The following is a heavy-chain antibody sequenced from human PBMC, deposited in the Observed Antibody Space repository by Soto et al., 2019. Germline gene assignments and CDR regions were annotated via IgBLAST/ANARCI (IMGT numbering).Heavy chain of an antibody. V-gene: IGHV3-33*01. D-gene: IGHD6-6*01. CDR3: GGSSAYYYYGMDV. J-gene: IGHJ6*02. CDR1: GFTFSSYG. CDR2: IWYDGSNK. Sequence: ESGGGVVQPGRSLRLSCAASGFTFSSYGMHWVRQAPGKGLEWVAVIWYDGSNKYYADSVKGRFTISRDNSKNTLYLQMNSLRAEDTAVYYCGGSSAYYYYGMDVWGQGTTVTVSS.